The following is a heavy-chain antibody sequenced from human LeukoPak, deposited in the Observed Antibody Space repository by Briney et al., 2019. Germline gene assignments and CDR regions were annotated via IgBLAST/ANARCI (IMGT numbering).Heavy chain of an antibody. D-gene: IGHD4-17*01. Sequence: GGSLRLSCAASGFTFDDYGLSWVRQVPGKGLEWVSGLNWNGASTGYADSVKGRFTISRDNAKNTLYLQMNSLRAEDTGVYYCAKDLNYGDLLDYWGQGTLVTVSS. J-gene: IGHJ4*02. CDR1: GFTFDDYG. CDR3: AKDLNYGDLLDY. CDR2: LNWNGAST. V-gene: IGHV3-20*04.